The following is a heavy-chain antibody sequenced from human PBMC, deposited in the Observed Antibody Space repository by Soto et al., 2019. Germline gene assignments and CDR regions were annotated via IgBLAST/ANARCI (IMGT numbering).Heavy chain of an antibody. J-gene: IGHJ3*01. V-gene: IGHV5-51*01. CDR2: IYPGDSDT. CDR1: GYSFTSYW. CDR3: TKSFSLHAFDL. D-gene: IGHD3-3*02. Sequence: RGESLKISCKGSGYSFTSYWIGWVRQMPGKGLEWMGIIYPGDSDTRYSPSFQGQVTISADRSIGTAYLQWSSLKASDTAMYYCTKSFSLHAFDLSGQGTIVTLSS.